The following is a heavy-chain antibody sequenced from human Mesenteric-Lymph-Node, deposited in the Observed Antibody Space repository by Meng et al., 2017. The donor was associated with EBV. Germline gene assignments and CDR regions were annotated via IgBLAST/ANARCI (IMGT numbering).Heavy chain of an antibody. Sequence: QMQLGQSGSELKKSGASVKVSCKASGYTFTDYAVNWVRQAPGQGLESMGWINTNTGNPTYAQGFTGRFVFSLDTSVSTAYLQISSLKSEDTAVYYCARAAGDDYGDYFNYWGQGTLVTVSS. J-gene: IGHJ4*02. CDR3: ARAAGDDYGDYFNY. CDR2: INTNTGNP. D-gene: IGHD4-17*01. V-gene: IGHV7-4-1*02. CDR1: GYTFTDYA.